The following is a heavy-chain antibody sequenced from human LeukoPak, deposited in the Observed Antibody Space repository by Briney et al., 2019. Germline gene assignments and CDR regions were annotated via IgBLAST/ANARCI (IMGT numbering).Heavy chain of an antibody. CDR1: GYTFTSYD. CDR3: ARTNYYYGSGSYSYYMDV. J-gene: IGHJ6*03. Sequence: ASVKVSCKASGYTFTSYDINWVRQATGQGLEWMGWMNPNSGNTGYAQKFQGRVTMTRNTFISTAYMELSSLRSEDTAVYYCARTNYYYGSGSYSYYMDVWGKGTTVTISS. D-gene: IGHD3-10*01. V-gene: IGHV1-8*01. CDR2: MNPNSGNT.